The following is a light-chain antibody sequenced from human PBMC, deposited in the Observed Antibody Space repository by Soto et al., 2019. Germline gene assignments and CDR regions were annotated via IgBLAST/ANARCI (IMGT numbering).Light chain of an antibody. CDR2: GAS. V-gene: IGKV3-20*01. Sequence: EFVLTQSPGTLSLSPCERATLSSRASQSVSSNLAWYQQKPGQAPRLLIYGASTRATGIPDRFSGSGSGTDFTLSISRLEPEDFAVYYCQQYSSLWTFGQGTKVDIK. J-gene: IGKJ1*01. CDR1: QSVSSN. CDR3: QQYSSLWT.